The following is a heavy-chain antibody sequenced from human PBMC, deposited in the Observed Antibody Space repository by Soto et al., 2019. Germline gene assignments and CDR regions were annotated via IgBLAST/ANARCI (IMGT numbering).Heavy chain of an antibody. V-gene: IGHV1-69*13. Sequence: SVKVSCKASGGTFSSYAISWVRQAPGQGLEWMGGIIPIFGTANYAQKFQGRVTITADESTSTAYMELSSLRSEDTAVYYCARGPITMIVVPSYYFDYWGQGTLVTVSS. J-gene: IGHJ4*02. CDR1: GGTFSSYA. CDR3: ARGPITMIVVPSYYFDY. D-gene: IGHD3-22*01. CDR2: IIPIFGTA.